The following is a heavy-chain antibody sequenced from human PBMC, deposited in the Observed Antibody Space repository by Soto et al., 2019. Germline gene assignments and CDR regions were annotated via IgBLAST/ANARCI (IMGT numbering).Heavy chain of an antibody. V-gene: IGHV3-7*01. CDR3: ARSITARLNWFDP. J-gene: IGHJ5*02. CDR2: IKQDGSEK. D-gene: IGHD6-6*01. CDR1: GFTFSSYW. Sequence: EVQLVESGGGLVQPGGSLRLSCAASGFTFSSYWMSWVRQAPGKGLEWVANIKQDGSEKYYVDSVKGRFTISRDNAKNSLYLQMYSLRAEDTAVYYCARSITARLNWFDPWGQGTLVTVSS.